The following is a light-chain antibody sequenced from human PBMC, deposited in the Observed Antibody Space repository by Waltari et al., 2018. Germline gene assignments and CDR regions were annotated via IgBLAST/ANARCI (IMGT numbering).Light chain of an antibody. V-gene: IGLV3-25*03. J-gene: IGLJ2*01. Sequence: SYELTQPPSVSVSPGQTARITCSGDTLPKPFVYWYQQKPGQAPVLVIFKDSERPSGIPERFSGSSSGTTVTLTISGVQAEDEADYYCQSSDSSGSDVVFGGGTKLTVL. CDR2: KDS. CDR1: TLPKPF. CDR3: QSSDSSGSDVV.